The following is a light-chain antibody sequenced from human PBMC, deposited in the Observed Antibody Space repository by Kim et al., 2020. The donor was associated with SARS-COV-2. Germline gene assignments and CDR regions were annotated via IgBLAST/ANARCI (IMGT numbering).Light chain of an antibody. J-gene: IGKJ3*01. Sequence: SPGEGADPSCRASPRISSNYLAWYQQKPGQTPRLLIYGASTRDTGVPDRFSGRGSGTDFTLTISKLEPEDFGVYYCQQYVSSPFTFGPGTKVDIK. CDR2: GAS. V-gene: IGKV3-20*01. CDR1: PRISSNY. CDR3: QQYVSSPFT.